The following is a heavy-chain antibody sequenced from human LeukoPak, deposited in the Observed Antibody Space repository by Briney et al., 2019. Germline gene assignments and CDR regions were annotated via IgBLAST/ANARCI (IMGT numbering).Heavy chain of an antibody. V-gene: IGHV3-20*04. D-gene: IGHD1-26*01. Sequence: GGSLRLSCVASGLTFDDYGMSWVRQAPGKGLEWVSGINWNGGATTYADSVKGRFTISRDNAKNSLYLQMNSLRVEDTAFYYCARNSGANVYTYSFQYWGRGTLVTVSS. CDR3: ARNSGANVYTYSFQY. J-gene: IGHJ4*02. CDR1: GLTFDDYG. CDR2: INWNGGAT.